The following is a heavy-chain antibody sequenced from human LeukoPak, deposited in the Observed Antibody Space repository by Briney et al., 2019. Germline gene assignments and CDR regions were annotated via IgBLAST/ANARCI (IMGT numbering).Heavy chain of an antibody. CDR1: GFTFSSYV. V-gene: IGHV3-23*01. CDR3: AKDRAVTSARAFDN. Sequence: PGGSLRLSCAASGFTFSSYVMSWVRQAPGKGLEWVSAISGSGGITYYAGSVKGRFTISRDNSKNALYLQMNSLRAEDTAVYYCAKDRAVTSARAFDNWGQGTLVTVSS. CDR2: ISGSGGIT. J-gene: IGHJ4*02. D-gene: IGHD2-2*01.